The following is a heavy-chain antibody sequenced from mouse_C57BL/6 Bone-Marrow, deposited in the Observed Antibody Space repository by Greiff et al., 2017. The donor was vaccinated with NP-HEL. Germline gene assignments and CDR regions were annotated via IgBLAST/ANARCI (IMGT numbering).Heavy chain of an antibody. CDR2: IDPNSGGT. CDR3: ARWGYGSPFAY. V-gene: IGHV1-72*01. CDR1: GYTFTSYW. D-gene: IGHD2-10*02. J-gene: IGHJ3*01. Sequence: LVESGAELVRPGTSVKLSCKASGYTFTSYWMPWVKQRPGRGLEWIGTIDPNSGGTKYNEKFKSKATLTVDKASSTAYMQRSSLTSEDSAVYYCARWGYGSPFAYWGQGTLVTVSA.